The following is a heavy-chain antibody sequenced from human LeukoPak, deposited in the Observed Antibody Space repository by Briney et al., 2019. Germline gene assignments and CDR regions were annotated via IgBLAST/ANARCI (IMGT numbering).Heavy chain of an antibody. Sequence: GGSLRLSCAASGFTFSSYAMSWVRQAPGKGLEWLSTISGSGGSTYYADSVKDRFTVSRDNSRNTLYLQMSSLRAEDTALYYCARGQWLVTSSFDSWGQGTLVTVSS. CDR2: ISGSGGST. J-gene: IGHJ4*02. CDR1: GFTFSSYA. CDR3: ARGQWLVTSSFDS. V-gene: IGHV3-23*01. D-gene: IGHD6-19*01.